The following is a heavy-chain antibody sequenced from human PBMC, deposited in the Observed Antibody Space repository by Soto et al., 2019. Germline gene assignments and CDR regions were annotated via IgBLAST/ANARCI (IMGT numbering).Heavy chain of an antibody. V-gene: IGHV4-4*02. CDR3: ARGGWGSSPVGEAFDI. CDR1: GDSINTHKW. Sequence: QVQLQESGPGLVRPSGTLSLTCGVSGDSINTHKWWSWVRQAPEKGMEWIGQIYRSGSADYNPYFESRVTMSVDKYKNQFSLNLAAVTAADTAIYYCARGGWGSSPVGEAFDIWGQGTMVTISS. CDR2: IYRSGSA. J-gene: IGHJ3*02. D-gene: IGHD1-26*01.